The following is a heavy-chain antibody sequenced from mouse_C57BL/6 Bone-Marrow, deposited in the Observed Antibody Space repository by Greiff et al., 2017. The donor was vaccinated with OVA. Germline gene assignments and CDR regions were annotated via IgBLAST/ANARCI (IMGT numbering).Heavy chain of an antibody. CDR3: SRERDYSFFYYAMDY. D-gene: IGHD1-1*01. V-gene: IGHV1-81*01. CDR2: IYPRSGNT. J-gene: IGHJ4*01. Sequence: VQLQQSGAELARPGASVKLSCKASGYTFTSYGISWVKQSTGQGLEWIGEIYPRSGNTYYNEKFTGKATLTADKSSRTAYMELSSLTSHDSAVYFCSRERDYSFFYYAMDYWGQGTSVTVSS. CDR1: GYTFTSYG.